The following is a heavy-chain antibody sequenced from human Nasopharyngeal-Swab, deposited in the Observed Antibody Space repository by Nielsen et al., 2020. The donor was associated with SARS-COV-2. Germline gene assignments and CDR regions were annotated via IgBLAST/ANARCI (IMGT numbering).Heavy chain of an antibody. CDR3: AKDLTSIAVAGPIIDY. Sequence: VRQMPVKGLVWVSAISGSGGSTYYADSVKGRFTISRDNSKNTLYLQMNSLRAEDTAVYYCAKDLTSIAVAGPIIDYWGQGTLVTVSS. CDR2: ISGSGGST. V-gene: IGHV3-23*01. D-gene: IGHD6-19*01. J-gene: IGHJ4*02.